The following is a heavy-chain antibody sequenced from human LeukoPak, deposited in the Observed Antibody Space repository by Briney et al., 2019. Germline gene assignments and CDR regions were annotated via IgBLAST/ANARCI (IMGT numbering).Heavy chain of an antibody. CDR2: ISSSSSYI. CDR1: GFTFSSYS. CDR3: AKVFGTIMVRGVFDY. D-gene: IGHD3-10*01. V-gene: IGHV3-21*04. J-gene: IGHJ4*02. Sequence: GGSLRLSCAASGFTFSSYSMNWVRQAPGKGLEWVSSISSSSSYIYYADSVKGRFTISRDNAKNSLYLQMNSLRAEDTAVYYCAKVFGTIMVRGVFDYWGQGTLVTVSS.